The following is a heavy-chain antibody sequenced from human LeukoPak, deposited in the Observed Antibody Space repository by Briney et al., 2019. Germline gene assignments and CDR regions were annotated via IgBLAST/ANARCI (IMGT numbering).Heavy chain of an antibody. J-gene: IGHJ3*02. Sequence: GRSLRLSCAASGFTFDDYAMHWVRQAPGKGLEWVSGISWNSGSIGYADSVKGRFTISRDNAKNSLYLQMNSLRAEDTALYYCAKDRVAVGGAFDIWGQGTMVTVSS. CDR3: AKDRVAVGGAFDI. V-gene: IGHV3-9*01. CDR1: GFTFDDYA. CDR2: ISWNSGSI. D-gene: IGHD6-19*01.